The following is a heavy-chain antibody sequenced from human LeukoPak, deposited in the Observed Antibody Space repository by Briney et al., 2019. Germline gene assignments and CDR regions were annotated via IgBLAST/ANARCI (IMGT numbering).Heavy chain of an antibody. CDR2: IGVTGDT. V-gene: IGHV3-13*01. CDR3: TKEFCGSRAACAGGSYYDF. J-gene: IGHJ2*01. D-gene: IGHD2-15*01. Sequence: GGSLRLSCAASGFTFSKDDFHWVRHAPGKGLERVAAIGVTGDTSYADSAKGRFTISREDAANSLSLQRRSLGAGDTALYYCTKEFCGSRAACAGGSYYDFWGRGALVTVSS. CDR1: GFTFSKDD.